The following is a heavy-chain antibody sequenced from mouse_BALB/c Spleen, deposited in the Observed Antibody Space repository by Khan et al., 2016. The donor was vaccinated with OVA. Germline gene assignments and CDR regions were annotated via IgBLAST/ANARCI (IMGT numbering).Heavy chain of an antibody. CDR2: ISGDSSTI. D-gene: IGHD1-1*01. CDR3: ATSYFYGYYFDY. CDR1: GFTFSTYG. J-gene: IGHJ2*01. V-gene: IGHV5-17*02. Sequence: EVELVESGGGLVQPGGSRKLSCAASGFTFSTYGMHWVRQAPEKGLEWVAYISGDSSTIYYADTVKGRLTISRDNPKNTLFLQMTSLMSEDTARYYCATSYFYGYYFDYWGPGTTLTVSS.